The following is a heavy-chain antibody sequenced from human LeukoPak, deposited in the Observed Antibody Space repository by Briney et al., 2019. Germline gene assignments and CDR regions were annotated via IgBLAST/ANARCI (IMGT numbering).Heavy chain of an antibody. CDR3: ARANHGVEVRGVEGWFDP. V-gene: IGHV1-2*02. CDR2: INPNSGGT. J-gene: IGHJ5*02. D-gene: IGHD3-10*01. CDR1: GYTFTGYY. Sequence: ASVKVSCKASGYTFTGYYMHWVRQAPGQGLEWMGWINPNSGGTNYAQKFQGRVTMTRDTSISTAYMELSRLRSDDTAVYYWARANHGVEVRGVEGWFDPWGQGTLVTVSS.